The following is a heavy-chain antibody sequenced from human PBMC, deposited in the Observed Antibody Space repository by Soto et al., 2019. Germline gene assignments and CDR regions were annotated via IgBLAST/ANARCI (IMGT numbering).Heavy chain of an antibody. CDR1: GFTFSSYV. CDR3: AKGSWAPYEYSYGSFDY. CDR2: ISYDGSNK. V-gene: IGHV3-30*18. J-gene: IGHJ4*02. Sequence: PGGSLRLSCAASGFTFSSYVMHWVRQSPGEGLEWVAVISYDGSNKYYADSVKGRFTISRDNSKNTLYLQMNSLRAEDTAVYYCAKGSWAPYEYSYGSFDYWGQGTLVTVSS. D-gene: IGHD5-18*01.